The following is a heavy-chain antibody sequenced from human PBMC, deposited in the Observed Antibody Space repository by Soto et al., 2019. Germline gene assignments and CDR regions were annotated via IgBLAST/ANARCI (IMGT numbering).Heavy chain of an antibody. CDR2: LFHTGST. J-gene: IGHJ4*02. Sequence: SETLSLTCTVSGDSITNGVYYWGWVRQSPGKGLEWIGSLFHTGSTYCSPPLESRVSMSVDTSTNRFSLRLTSVTATDTAIFYGARISTGGTHTMNQWGQGVLVT. CDR3: ARISTGGTHTMNQ. V-gene: IGHV4-39*01. CDR1: GDSITNGVYY. D-gene: IGHD2-2*01.